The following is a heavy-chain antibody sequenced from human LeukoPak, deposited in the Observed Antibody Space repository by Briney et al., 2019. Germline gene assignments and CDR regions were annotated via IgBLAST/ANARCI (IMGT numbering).Heavy chain of an antibody. CDR2: INPNSGGT. CDR1: GYAFTGYY. V-gene: IGHV1-2*02. D-gene: IGHD4-17*01. CDR3: ARVPLGYGDYYYGMDV. J-gene: IGHJ6*02. Sequence: ASVTVSCKASGYAFTGYYMHWVRQAPGQGLEWMGWINPNSGGTNYAQKFQGRVTMTRDTSISTAYMELSRLRSDDTAVYYCARVPLGYGDYYYGMDVWGQGTTVTVSS.